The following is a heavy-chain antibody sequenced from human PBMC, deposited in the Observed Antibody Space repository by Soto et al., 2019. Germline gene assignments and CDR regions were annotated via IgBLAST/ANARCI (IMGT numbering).Heavy chain of an antibody. CDR2: IYYSGST. CDR1: GGSISSSSYY. V-gene: IGHV4-39*01. J-gene: IGHJ4*02. Sequence: QLQLQESGPGLVKPSETLSLTCTVSGGSISSSSYYWGWIRQPPGKGLEWIGSIYYSGSTYYNPSLKSRVTISVDTSKNQFSLKLSSVTAADTAVYYCARPPTRDIVATSYFDYWGQGTLVTVSS. D-gene: IGHD5-12*01. CDR3: ARPPTRDIVATSYFDY.